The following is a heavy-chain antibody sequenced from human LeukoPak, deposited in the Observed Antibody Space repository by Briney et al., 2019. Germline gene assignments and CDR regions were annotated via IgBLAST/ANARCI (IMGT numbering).Heavy chain of an antibody. V-gene: IGHV1-2*02. CDR2: INPKSGAA. CDR3: ARGAEAETSPLDF. J-gene: IGHJ4*02. Sequence: GGSLRLSCAASGFTFSSYAMTWVRQAPGQGREWLGWINPKSGAADYAQQFRGRVTMTRDTSINTDYMEMKRVTSDDTAVYYCARGAEAETSPLDFWGQGTLVIVS. CDR1: GFTFSSYA. D-gene: IGHD6-13*01.